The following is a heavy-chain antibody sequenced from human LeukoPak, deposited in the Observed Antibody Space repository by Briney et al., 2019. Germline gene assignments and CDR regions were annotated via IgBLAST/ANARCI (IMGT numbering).Heavy chain of an antibody. CDR2: IYYSGST. V-gene: IGHV4-39*07. D-gene: IGHD3-9*01. J-gene: IGHJ4*02. Sequence: SETLSLTCTVSGGSISSSSYHWGWIRQPPGKGLEWIGSIYYSGSTYYNPSLKSRVTISVDTSKNQFSLKLSSVTAADTAVYYCAREGYFDWLVLYWGQGTLVTVSS. CDR3: AREGYFDWLVLY. CDR1: GGSISSSSYH.